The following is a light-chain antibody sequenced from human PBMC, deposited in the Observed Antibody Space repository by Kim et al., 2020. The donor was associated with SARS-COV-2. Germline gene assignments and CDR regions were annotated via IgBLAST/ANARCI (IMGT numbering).Light chain of an antibody. CDR1: SSDVGDYNY. V-gene: IGLV2-14*03. J-gene: IGLJ1*01. CDR3: SSYTLSSTGV. Sequence: GQSITISCIGTSSDVGDYNYVSWYQQHPGKAPKLMIYDVSNRPSGVSNRFSGSKSGNTASLTISGLQADDEADYYCSSYTLSSTGVFGTGTKVTVL. CDR2: DVS.